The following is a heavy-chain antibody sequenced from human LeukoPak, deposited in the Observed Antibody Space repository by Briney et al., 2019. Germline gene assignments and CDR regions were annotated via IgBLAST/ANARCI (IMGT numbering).Heavy chain of an antibody. CDR1: GFTFSSYA. CDR2: ISYDGSNK. Sequence: GGSLRLSCAASGFTFSSYAMHWVRQAPGKGLGWVAVISYDGSNKYYADSVKGRFTISRDNSKNTLYLQMNSLRAEDTAVYYCARGGSGWYGTRFHYWGQGTLVTVSS. J-gene: IGHJ4*02. CDR3: ARGGSGWYGTRFHY. V-gene: IGHV3-30*04. D-gene: IGHD6-19*01.